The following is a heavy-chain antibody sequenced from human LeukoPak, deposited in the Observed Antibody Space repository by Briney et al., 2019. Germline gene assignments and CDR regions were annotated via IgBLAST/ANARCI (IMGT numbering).Heavy chain of an antibody. V-gene: IGHV4-4*02. CDR1: GDSINSLDL. Sequence: SSETLSLTCTVSGDSINSLDLWSWVRQPPGKGLEWIGEMYLSGTAHSNPSVKSRVTISIDKSKNQFFLNLSSVTAADTAVYYCAGLVGRYSSGLYYYYFDYWGQGTLVTVSS. CDR2: MYLSGTA. J-gene: IGHJ4*02. D-gene: IGHD3-22*01. CDR3: AGLVGRYSSGLYYYYFDY.